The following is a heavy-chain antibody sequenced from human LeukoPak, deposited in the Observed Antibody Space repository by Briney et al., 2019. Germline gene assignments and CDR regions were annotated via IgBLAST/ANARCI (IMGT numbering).Heavy chain of an antibody. V-gene: IGHV1-69*13. CDR1: GGTFSSYA. Sequence: GASVKVSCKASGGTFSSYAISWVRQAPGQGLEWMGGIIPIFGTANYAQKFQGRVTITADESTSTAYMELNSLRAEDTAVYYCARDQYYDFWSGYYLFDYWGQGTLVTVSS. CDR3: ARDQYYDFWSGYYLFDY. CDR2: IIPIFGTA. D-gene: IGHD3-3*01. J-gene: IGHJ4*02.